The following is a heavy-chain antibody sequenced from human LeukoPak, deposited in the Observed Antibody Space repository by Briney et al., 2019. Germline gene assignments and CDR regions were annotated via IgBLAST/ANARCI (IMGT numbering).Heavy chain of an antibody. CDR3: ARIRPGNYFDY. D-gene: IGHD6-6*01. V-gene: IGHV3-7*01. CDR2: IKEDGSEE. Sequence: AGGSLRLSCTASGFTFSIYWMSWVRQAPGKGLEWVASIKEDGSEEHYVDFVKGRFTISRDNARNSVHVQMNSLRAEDTAVYFCARIRPGNYFDYWGQGILVTVSS. J-gene: IGHJ4*02. CDR1: GFTFSIYW.